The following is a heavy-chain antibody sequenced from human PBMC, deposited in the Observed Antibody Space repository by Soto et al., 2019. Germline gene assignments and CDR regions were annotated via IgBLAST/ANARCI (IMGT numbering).Heavy chain of an antibody. Sequence: GGSLRLSCAASGFTFSSYGMHWVRQAPGKGLEWVAVIWYDGSNKYYADSVKGRFTISRDNSKNTLYLQMNSLRAEDTAVYYCARDQGPKCSSTSCYPSRNYYYYYMDVWGKGTTVTVSS. CDR1: GFTFSSYG. CDR3: ARDQGPKCSSTSCYPSRNYYYYYMDV. CDR2: IWYDGSNK. D-gene: IGHD2-2*01. J-gene: IGHJ6*03. V-gene: IGHV3-33*01.